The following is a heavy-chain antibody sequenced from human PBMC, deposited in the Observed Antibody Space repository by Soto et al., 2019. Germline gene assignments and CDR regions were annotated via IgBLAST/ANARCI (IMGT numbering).Heavy chain of an antibody. CDR2: VNPNSGGT. J-gene: IGHJ6*02. D-gene: IGHD2-15*01. CDR1: GYTFTDYY. CDR3: AREGAATPNYGMDV. V-gene: IGHV1-2*04. Sequence: QVQLVQSGAEVKKPGASVKVSCKASGYTFTDYYIHWVRQAPGQGLEWMGWVNPNSGGTNYAQKFQGWVTMTMDTSISTVYMELSSLKSDDMAVYYCAREGAATPNYGMDVWGQGTTVTVSS.